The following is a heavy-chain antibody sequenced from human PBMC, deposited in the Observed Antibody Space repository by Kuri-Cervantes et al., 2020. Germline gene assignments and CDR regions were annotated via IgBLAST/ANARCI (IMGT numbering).Heavy chain of an antibody. Sequence: GESLKISCAASGFTFGDYYMNWIRQAAGKGLEWVSYTSGSGSTIFYADSVRRRFTISRDNAKNSLYLQMNSLRAEDTAVYYCARLGNYYDSSGYVGAFDIWGQGTMVTVSS. V-gene: IGHV3-11*04. CDR2: TSGSGSTI. CDR3: ARLGNYYDSSGYVGAFDI. J-gene: IGHJ3*02. D-gene: IGHD3-22*01. CDR1: GFTFGDYY.